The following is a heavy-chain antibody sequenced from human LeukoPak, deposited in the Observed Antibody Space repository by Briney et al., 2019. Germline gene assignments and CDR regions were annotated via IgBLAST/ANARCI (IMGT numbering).Heavy chain of an antibody. CDR1: GFTFSSYN. J-gene: IGHJ4*02. Sequence: GGSLRLSCAASGFTFSSYNMHWVPQATGKGLEWVSSINTAGDPYYPGSVKGRFTITRENAKNSLYLQMNSLRAGDTAVYYCATGGSGWYDFDYWGQGTLVTVSS. CDR3: ATGGSGWYDFDY. D-gene: IGHD6-19*01. V-gene: IGHV3-13*05. CDR2: INTAGDP.